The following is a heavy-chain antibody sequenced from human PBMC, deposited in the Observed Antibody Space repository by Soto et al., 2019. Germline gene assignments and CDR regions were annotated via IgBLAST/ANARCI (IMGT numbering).Heavy chain of an antibody. V-gene: IGHV4-30-4*01. CDR1: GGSISSGDYY. CDR3: ARGPTGGYDILTGYYRNDAFDI. J-gene: IGHJ3*02. Sequence: SWTLSLTCTVSGGSISSGDYYWSWIRQPPGNGLEWIWYIYYSRTTYYNPYLKSRVTISVHTSKNQFSLKLSSVTAADTAVYYCARGPTGGYDILTGYYRNDAFDIWGQGTMVTVSS. D-gene: IGHD3-9*01. CDR2: IYYSRTT.